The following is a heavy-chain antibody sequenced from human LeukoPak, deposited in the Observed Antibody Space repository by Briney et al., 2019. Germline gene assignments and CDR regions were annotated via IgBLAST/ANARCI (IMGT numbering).Heavy chain of an antibody. V-gene: IGHV3-9*01. Sequence: GGSLRLSCAACGFTFVYYAMHWLRQAPGKGLECVSGISWNSGSIGYADSVKGRFTISRDNAKNSLYLQMNSLRAEDTALYYCASSKGSVVGGIAYWGQGTLVTVSS. D-gene: IGHD2-21*01. CDR1: GFTFVYYA. J-gene: IGHJ4*02. CDR2: ISWNSGSI. CDR3: ASSKGSVVGGIAY.